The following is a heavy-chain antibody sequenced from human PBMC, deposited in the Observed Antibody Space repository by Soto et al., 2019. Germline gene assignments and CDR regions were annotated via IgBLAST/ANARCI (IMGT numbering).Heavy chain of an antibody. CDR1: GGSLSSYY. D-gene: IGHD6-13*01. J-gene: IGHJ4*02. Sequence: SETLSLTCTVSGGSLSSYYWSWIRQPPGKGLEWIGYIYYSGSTNYNPSLKSRVTISVDTSKNQFSLKLSSVTAADTAVYYCARVISRVYFDYWGQGTLVTVSS. CDR2: IYYSGST. CDR3: ARVISRVYFDY. V-gene: IGHV4-59*08.